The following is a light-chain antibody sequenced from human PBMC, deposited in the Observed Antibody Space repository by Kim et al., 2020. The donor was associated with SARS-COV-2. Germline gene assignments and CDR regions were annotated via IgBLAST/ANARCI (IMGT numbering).Light chain of an antibody. CDR1: TSNIGDNF. CDR3: ATWDSRLNCGI. CDR2: DND. V-gene: IGLV1-51*01. Sequence: QSVLTQPPSVSAAPGQRVVISCSGRTSNIGDNFVSWYQHLPERAPKLLIYDNDKRPSGIPDRFSASKSGTSATLDITGLQSDDEAKYYCATWDSRLNCGIFGEGTQLTVL. J-gene: IGLJ2*01.